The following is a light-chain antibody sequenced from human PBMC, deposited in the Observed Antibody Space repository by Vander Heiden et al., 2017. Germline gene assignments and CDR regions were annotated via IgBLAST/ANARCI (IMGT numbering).Light chain of an antibody. CDR1: QGISSY. CDR2: AAS. J-gene: IGKJ5*01. CDR3: PQLNT. V-gene: IGKV1-9*01. Sequence: IQLTQSPSFLSASVGDRVTITCRASQGISSYLAWYQQKPGKAPKLLIYAASTLQSGVPSTFSGSGSGTEFTLTISSLQPEDFATYYCPQLNTFGQGTRLEIK.